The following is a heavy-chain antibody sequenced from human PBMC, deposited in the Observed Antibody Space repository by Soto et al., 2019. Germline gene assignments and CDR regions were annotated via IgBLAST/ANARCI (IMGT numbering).Heavy chain of an antibody. CDR3: VRDSPIGSPYSGYDGIDY. J-gene: IGHJ4*02. CDR1: GVTFTNDI. Sequence: QVQLVQSGAEVKKPGSSVKVSCKASGVTFTNDIITWVRQAPGQGLEWMGRIIPLLDIANYAQKFQGRVPINADKSTSTAYMELNSLRSEDTAVYYCVRDSPIGSPYSGYDGIDYWGQGTLVTVSS. D-gene: IGHD5-12*01. V-gene: IGHV1-69*08. CDR2: IIPLLDIA.